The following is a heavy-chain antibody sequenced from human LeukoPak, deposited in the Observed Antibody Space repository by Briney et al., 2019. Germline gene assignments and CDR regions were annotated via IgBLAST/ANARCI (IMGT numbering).Heavy chain of an antibody. CDR1: GFTLSSYS. CDR2: ISSSSSYI. Sequence: GGSLRLSCAASGFTLSSYSMNWVRQAPGKGLEWVSSISSSSSYIYYADSVKGRFTISRDNAKNSLYLQMNSLRAEDTAVYYCVRVLHDCTNGVCYFAAYYFDYWGQGTLVTVSS. CDR3: VRVLHDCTNGVCYFAAYYFDY. V-gene: IGHV3-21*01. J-gene: IGHJ4*02. D-gene: IGHD2-8*01.